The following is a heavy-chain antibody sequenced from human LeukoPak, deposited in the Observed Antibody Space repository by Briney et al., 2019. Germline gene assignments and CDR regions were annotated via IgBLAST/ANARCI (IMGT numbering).Heavy chain of an antibody. CDR3: ARSLRFLEWPSDAFDI. D-gene: IGHD3-3*01. J-gene: IGHJ3*02. V-gene: IGHV4-38-2*02. CDR1: GYSISSGYY. Sequence: PSETLSLTCTVSGYSISSGYYWGWIRPPPGKGLEWIGSIYHSGSTYYNPSLKSRVTISVDTSKNQFSLKLSSVTAADTAVYYCARSLRFLEWPSDAFDIWGQGTMVTVSS. CDR2: IYHSGST.